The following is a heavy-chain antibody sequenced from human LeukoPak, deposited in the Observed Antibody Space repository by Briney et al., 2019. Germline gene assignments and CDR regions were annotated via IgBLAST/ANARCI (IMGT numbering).Heavy chain of an antibody. Sequence: GASVKVSCKASGYTFTGYYMHWVRQAPGQGLEWMGWINPNSGGTNYAQKFQGRVTMTRDTSISTAYMELSSLRSDDTAVFYCGRDRRYYYDSSGDYFGDGIDSWGQGTLVTVSS. V-gene: IGHV1-2*02. CDR1: GYTFTGYY. CDR3: GRDRRYYYDSSGDYFGDGIDS. CDR2: INPNSGGT. J-gene: IGHJ4*02. D-gene: IGHD3-22*01.